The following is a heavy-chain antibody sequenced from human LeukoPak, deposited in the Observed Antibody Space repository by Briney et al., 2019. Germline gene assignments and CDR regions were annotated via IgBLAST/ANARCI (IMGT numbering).Heavy chain of an antibody. CDR3: AKGLHGVSFSFDY. V-gene: IGHV3-43*02. D-gene: IGHD5-24*01. CDR2: INGDALTA. CDR1: GFTFGDYS. J-gene: IGHJ4*02. Sequence: PGGSLRLSCAASGFTFGDYSMHWVRPTLGKGLERVYLINGDALTAHYGDSVRGRFTISRNNSKNSLYLQMNGLRTEDTAFYYCAKGLHGVSFSFDYWGRGTLVTVSS.